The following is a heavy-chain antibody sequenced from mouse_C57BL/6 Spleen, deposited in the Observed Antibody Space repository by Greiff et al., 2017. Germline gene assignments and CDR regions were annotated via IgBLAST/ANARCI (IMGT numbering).Heavy chain of an antibody. Sequence: QVQLQQPGAELVKPGASVKMSCKASGYTFTSYWITWVKQRPGQGLEWIGDIYPGSGSTNYTEKFKSQATLTIDTSSSTAYMQLSSLTSEDSAVYYCARGGGTVVAPNYAMDYWGQGTSVTVSS. J-gene: IGHJ4*01. D-gene: IGHD1-1*01. CDR1: GYTFTSYW. V-gene: IGHV1-55*01. CDR3: ARGGGTVVAPNYAMDY. CDR2: IYPGSGST.